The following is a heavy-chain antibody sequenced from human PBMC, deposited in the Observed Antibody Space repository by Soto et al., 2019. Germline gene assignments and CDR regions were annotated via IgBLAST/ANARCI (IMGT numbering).Heavy chain of an antibody. CDR2: IIPIFGTA. D-gene: IGHD1-7*01. CDR3: AREGRYTWNYGTNYSFDY. V-gene: IGHV1-69*01. CDR1: GGTFSSYA. Sequence: QVQLVQSGAEVKKPGSSVKVSCKASGGTFSSYAISWVRQAPGHGLEWMGGIIPIFGTANYAQKFQGRVTITADESTSTAYMELSSLRSDDTAVYYCAREGRYTWNYGTNYSFDYWGQGTLVTVSS. J-gene: IGHJ4*02.